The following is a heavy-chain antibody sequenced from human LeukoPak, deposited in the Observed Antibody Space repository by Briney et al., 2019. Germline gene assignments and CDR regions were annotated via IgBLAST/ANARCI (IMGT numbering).Heavy chain of an antibody. CDR2: IYYSGST. J-gene: IGHJ3*02. CDR1: GGSISSSSYY. D-gene: IGHD6-6*01. Sequence: SETLSLTCTVSGGSISSSSYYWGWIRQPPGKGLEWIGSIYYSGSTYYNPSLESRVTISVDTSKNQFSLKLSSVTAADTAVYYCTRYSSSSLSAFDIWGQGTMVTVSS. V-gene: IGHV4-39*07. CDR3: TRYSSSSLSAFDI.